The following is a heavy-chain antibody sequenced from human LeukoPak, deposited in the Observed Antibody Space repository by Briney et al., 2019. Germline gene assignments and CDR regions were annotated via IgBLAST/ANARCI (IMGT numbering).Heavy chain of an antibody. D-gene: IGHD3-10*01. V-gene: IGHV1-8*01. J-gene: IGHJ6*03. CDR2: MNPNSGNT. Sequence: GASVKVSCKASGYTFTSYDINWVRQATGQGLEWMGWMNPNSGNTGYAQKFQGRVTMTRNTSISTAYMELSSLRSEDTAVYYCARAYYGSGSYYVYYYYYYMDVWGKGTTVTISS. CDR1: GYTFTSYD. CDR3: ARAYYGSGSYYVYYYYYYMDV.